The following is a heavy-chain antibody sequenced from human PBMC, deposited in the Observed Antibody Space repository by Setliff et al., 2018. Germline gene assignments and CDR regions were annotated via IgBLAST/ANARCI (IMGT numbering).Heavy chain of an antibody. Sequence: SETLSLTCAVSGYSISSGFYWGWIRQPPGKGLEWIGSIYHSGTTYYNPSLKSRVTISVDASKSQFSLEVTSVTAADTAVYYCARGLRTATSYTGGWYYFDYWGLGTLVTVSS. CDR3: ARGLRTATSYTGGWYYFDY. D-gene: IGHD1-26*01. CDR1: GYSISSGFY. V-gene: IGHV4-38-2*01. J-gene: IGHJ4*02. CDR2: IYHSGTT.